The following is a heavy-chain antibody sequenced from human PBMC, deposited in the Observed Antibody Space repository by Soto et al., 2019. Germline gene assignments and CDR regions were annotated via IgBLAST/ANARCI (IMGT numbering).Heavy chain of an antibody. CDR1: GGSISSYY. J-gene: IGHJ6*03. D-gene: IGHD4-17*01. Sequence: PSETLSLTCTVSGGSISSYYWSWIRQPPGKGLEWIGYIYYSGSTNYNPSLKSRVTISVDTSKNQFSLKLSSVTAADTAVYYCARIAKSTVTKDYYYYMDVWGKGTTVTVSS. CDR3: ARIAKSTVTKDYYYYMDV. CDR2: IYYSGST. V-gene: IGHV4-59*01.